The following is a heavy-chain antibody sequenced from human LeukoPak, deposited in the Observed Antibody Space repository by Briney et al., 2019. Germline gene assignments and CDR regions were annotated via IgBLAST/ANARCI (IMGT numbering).Heavy chain of an antibody. Sequence: PGGSLRLSCVASRFTFRTYGMHWIRQAPGKGLEWVSYISSSGSTIYYADSVKGRFTISRDNAKNSLYLQMNSLRAEDTAVYYCARQVNQRWLQSYYFDYWGQGTLVTVSS. V-gene: IGHV3-48*04. CDR2: ISSSGSTI. D-gene: IGHD5-24*01. CDR3: ARQVNQRWLQSYYFDY. CDR1: RFTFRTYG. J-gene: IGHJ4*02.